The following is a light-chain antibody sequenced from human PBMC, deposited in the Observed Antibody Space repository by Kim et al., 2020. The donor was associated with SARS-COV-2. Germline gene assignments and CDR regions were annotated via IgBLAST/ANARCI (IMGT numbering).Light chain of an antibody. CDR3: QSADSSGNWV. CDR2: KDS. CDR1: ALPKQY. Sequence: SYELTQPPSVSVSPGQTARITCSGDALPKQYAYWYQQKPGQAPVLVIYKDSERPSGIPERFSGSSSGTTVTLTIRGVQAEDEADYYCQSADSSGNWVFGGGTQLTVL. V-gene: IGLV3-25*03. J-gene: IGLJ3*02.